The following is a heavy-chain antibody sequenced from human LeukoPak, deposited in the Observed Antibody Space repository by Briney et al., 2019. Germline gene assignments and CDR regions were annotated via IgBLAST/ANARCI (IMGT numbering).Heavy chain of an antibody. D-gene: IGHD3-9*01. Sequence: SETLSLTCTVSGGSISSYYWSWIRQPPGKGLQWIGRIYTSGHTNYNPSLKSLVTISVDTSKNKFSLKLSSVTVADTAVYYCARVNYDILTGYPSRPYYYYYMDVWGKGTTVTISS. J-gene: IGHJ6*03. CDR1: GGSISSYY. CDR3: ARVNYDILTGYPSRPYYYYYMDV. CDR2: IYTSGHT. V-gene: IGHV4-4*07.